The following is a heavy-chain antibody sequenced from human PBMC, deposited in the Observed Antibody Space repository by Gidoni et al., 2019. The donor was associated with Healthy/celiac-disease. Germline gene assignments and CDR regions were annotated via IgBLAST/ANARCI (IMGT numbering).Heavy chain of an antibody. Sequence: EVQLVESGGGLVQPGGSLKLACSASGFTFSGSAMHWVRQASGKGLAWVGRIRSKANSYATAYAASVKGRFTISRDDSKNTAYLQMNSLKTEDTAVYYCTSGYDAFDIWGQGTMVTVSS. D-gene: IGHD6-25*01. CDR1: GFTFSGSA. CDR3: TSGYDAFDI. V-gene: IGHV3-73*01. J-gene: IGHJ3*02. CDR2: IRSKANSYAT.